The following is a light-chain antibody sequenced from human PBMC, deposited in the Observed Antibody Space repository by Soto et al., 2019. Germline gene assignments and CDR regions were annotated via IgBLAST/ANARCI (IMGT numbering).Light chain of an antibody. Sequence: TQSPSNLSASVGDRATLSCRASQSVSSSYLAWYQQKPGQAPRLLIYGASSRATGIPDRFSGSGSGTDFTLTISRLEPEDFAVYYCQQYGSSPRTFGQGTKLEIK. CDR1: QSVSSSY. CDR3: QQYGSSPRT. CDR2: GAS. J-gene: IGKJ2*01. V-gene: IGKV3-20*01.